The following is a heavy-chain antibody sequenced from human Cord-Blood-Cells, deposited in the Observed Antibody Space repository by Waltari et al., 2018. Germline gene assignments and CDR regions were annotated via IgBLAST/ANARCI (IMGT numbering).Heavy chain of an antibody. V-gene: IGHV4-34*01. CDR3: ARDYCRSTSCYWGFDP. CDR1: GGSFSGYY. CDR2: INQSGST. D-gene: IGHD2-2*01. J-gene: IGHJ5*02. Sequence: QVQLQQWGAGLLKPSETLSLTCAVYGGSFSGYYWSWIRQPPGKGLEWIGEINQSGSTNYNPSRKSRVSISGDTSKTQFSLKLSSGSAADTAVYYCARDYCRSTSCYWGFDPWGQGTLVTVSS.